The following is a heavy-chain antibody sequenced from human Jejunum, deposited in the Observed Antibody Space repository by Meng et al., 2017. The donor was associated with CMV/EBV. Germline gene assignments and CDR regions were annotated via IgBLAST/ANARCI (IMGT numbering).Heavy chain of an antibody. V-gene: IGHV3-74*01. Sequence: ASGFTFSSSWMPWVRQAPGKGPVWVSRISTDGRSTTYADSVKGRFTISRDNAKNTLYLQMNSLRAEDTAVYYCVMTTNYYYYGMDVWGQGTTVTVSS. CDR2: ISTDGRST. CDR1: GFTFSSSW. CDR3: VMTTNYYYYGMDV. J-gene: IGHJ6*02. D-gene: IGHD4-11*01.